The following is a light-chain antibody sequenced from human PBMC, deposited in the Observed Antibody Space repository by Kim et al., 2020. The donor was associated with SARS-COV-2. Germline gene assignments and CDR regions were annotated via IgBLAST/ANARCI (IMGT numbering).Light chain of an antibody. Sequence: SSELTQDPAVSVALGQTVRITCQGDSLRSYYASWYQQKPGQAPVVVIYGKNNGPSGIPDRFSGSTSGNTASLTITGAQAEDEADYYCNSRDSSTNHLIFGGGTKVTDL. CDR3: NSRDSSTNHLI. CDR1: SLRSYY. V-gene: IGLV3-19*01. J-gene: IGLJ2*01. CDR2: GKN.